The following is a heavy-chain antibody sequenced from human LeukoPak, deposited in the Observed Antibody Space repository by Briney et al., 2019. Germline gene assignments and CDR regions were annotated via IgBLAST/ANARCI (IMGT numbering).Heavy chain of an antibody. D-gene: IGHD3-16*01. Sequence: SETLSLTCAVYGGSFSGYYWSWIRQPPGKGLEWIGEINHSGSTNYNPSLMSRVTISVDTSKNQFSLKLSSVTAADTAVYYCARDFGETSLPNWFDPWGQGTLVIVSS. J-gene: IGHJ5*02. CDR3: ARDFGETSLPNWFDP. V-gene: IGHV4-34*01. CDR2: INHSGST. CDR1: GGSFSGYY.